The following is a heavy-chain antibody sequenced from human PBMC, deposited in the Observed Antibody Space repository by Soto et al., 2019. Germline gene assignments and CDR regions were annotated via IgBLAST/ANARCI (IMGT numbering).Heavy chain of an antibody. CDR2: INRDGSST. Sequence: GGSLRLSCAASGFTFRSYWMHWVRQAPGKGLVWVSRINRDGSSTSYADSVKGRVTISRDTARNTLYLQMNSLRAEDTAVYYCAREIVTTGEYYFDSWGLGTLVTVSS. V-gene: IGHV3-74*01. CDR3: AREIVTTGEYYFDS. CDR1: GFTFRSYW. D-gene: IGHD1-1*01. J-gene: IGHJ4*02.